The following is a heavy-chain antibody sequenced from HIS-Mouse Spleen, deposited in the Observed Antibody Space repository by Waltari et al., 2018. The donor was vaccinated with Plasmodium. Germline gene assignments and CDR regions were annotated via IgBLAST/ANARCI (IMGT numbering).Heavy chain of an antibody. CDR2: IYSGDNT. J-gene: IGHJ4*02. CDR3: ARVVTIFGVVIDY. V-gene: IGHV3-53*02. D-gene: IGHD3-3*01. Sequence: EVQLVETGGGLIQPGGSLRLSCAASGFTVSSNYMSWVRQAPGKGVEWGSVIYSGDNTYYADSVKGRFTISRDNAKNSLYLQMNSLRDEDTAVYYCARVVTIFGVVIDYWGQGTLVTVSS. CDR1: GFTVSSNY.